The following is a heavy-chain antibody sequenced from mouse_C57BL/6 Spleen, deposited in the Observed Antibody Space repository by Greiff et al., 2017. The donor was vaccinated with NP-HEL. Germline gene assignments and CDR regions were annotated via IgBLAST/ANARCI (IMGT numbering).Heavy chain of an antibody. CDR2: INPSNGGT. J-gene: IGHJ3*01. CDR3: ARARGYPAWFAY. Sequence: QVQLKESGTELVKPGASVKLSCKASGYTFTSYWMHWVKQRPGQGLEWIGNINPSNGGTNYNEKFKSKATLTVDKSSSTAYMQLSSLTSEDSAVYYCARARGYPAWFAYWGQGTLVTVSA. CDR1: GYTFTSYW. D-gene: IGHD2-2*01. V-gene: IGHV1-53*01.